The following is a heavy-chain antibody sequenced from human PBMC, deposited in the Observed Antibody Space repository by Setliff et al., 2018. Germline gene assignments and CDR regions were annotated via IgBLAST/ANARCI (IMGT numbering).Heavy chain of an antibody. V-gene: IGHV3-11*04. CDR3: ARRLPYYGMDV. J-gene: IGHJ6*02. CDR2: THIDGITV. D-gene: IGHD2-15*01. CDR1: GFTFSDYY. Sequence: PGGSLRLSCAASGFTFSDYYMRWVRQAPGKGLEWVSKTHIDGITVYSDSVKGRSIIYRDNARNSLHLQMNSLRAEDTAIYFCARRLPYYGMDVWGQGTTVTVS.